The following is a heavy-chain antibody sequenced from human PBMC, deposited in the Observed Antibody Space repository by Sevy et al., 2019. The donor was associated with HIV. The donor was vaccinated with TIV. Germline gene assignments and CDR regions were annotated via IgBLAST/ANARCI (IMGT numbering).Heavy chain of an antibody. CDR2: IIPIFGTA. D-gene: IGHD3-22*01. V-gene: IGHV1-69*13. Sequence: ASVKVSCKASGGTFSSYAISWVRQAPGQGLEWMGGIIPIFGTANYAQMFQGRVTITADESTSTAYMELSSLRSEDTAVYYCARDYDSSGYYLFGAFDIWGQGTMVTVSS. CDR1: GGTFSSYA. CDR3: ARDYDSSGYYLFGAFDI. J-gene: IGHJ3*02.